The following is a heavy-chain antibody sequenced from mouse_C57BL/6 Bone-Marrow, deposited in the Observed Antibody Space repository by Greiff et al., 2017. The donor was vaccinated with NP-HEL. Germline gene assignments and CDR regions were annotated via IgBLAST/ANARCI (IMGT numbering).Heavy chain of an antibody. J-gene: IGHJ3*01. CDR2: IRNKANGYTT. CDR1: GFTFTDYY. D-gene: IGHD1-1*01. V-gene: IGHV7-3*01. CDR3: ARYYYGSSGAWFAY. Sequence: DVMLVESGGGLVQPGGSLSLSCAASGFTFTDYYMSWVRQPPGKALEWLGFIRNKANGYTTEYSASVKGRFTISRDNSQSILYLQMNALRAEDSATYYCARYYYGSSGAWFAYWGQGTLVTVSA.